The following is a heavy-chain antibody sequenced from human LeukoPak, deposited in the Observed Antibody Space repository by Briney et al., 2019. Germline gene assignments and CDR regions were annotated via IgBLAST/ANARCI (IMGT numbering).Heavy chain of an antibody. Sequence: SETLSLTCAVYGGSFSGYYWSWIRQPPGKGLEWIGEINHSGSTNYNPSLKSRVTISVDTSKNQFSLKLSSVTAADTAVYYCARDKGRIAAAGTAESTKYVDYYYYYMDVWGKGTTVTVSS. V-gene: IGHV4-34*01. CDR2: INHSGST. CDR3: ARDKGRIAAAGTAESTKYVDYYYYYMDV. D-gene: IGHD6-13*01. CDR1: GGSFSGYY. J-gene: IGHJ6*03.